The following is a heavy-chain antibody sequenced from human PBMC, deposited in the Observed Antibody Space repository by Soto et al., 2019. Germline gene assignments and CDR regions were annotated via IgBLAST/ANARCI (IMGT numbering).Heavy chain of an antibody. J-gene: IGHJ4*02. V-gene: IGHV2-5*02. CDR1: GFSLSTRGMG. CDR3: VHFYDVSGYYYVYFDY. Sequence: QITLKESGPTLVKPTQTLTLTCTCSGFSLSTRGMGVGWIRQPPGKALDWLAILYWDNDKRYSPSLRSRLTITKDTSKNQVVLTMTNMDPVDTATYYCVHFYDVSGYYYVYFDYWGQGTLVTVSS. CDR2: LYWDNDK. D-gene: IGHD3-22*01.